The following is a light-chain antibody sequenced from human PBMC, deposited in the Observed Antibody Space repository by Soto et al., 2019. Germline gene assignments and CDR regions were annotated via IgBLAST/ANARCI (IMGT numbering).Light chain of an antibody. CDR2: GAS. V-gene: IGKV3-20*01. CDR3: QQYGSSPPWT. Sequence: EIVLTQSPGTLSLSPGERATLSYRASQSVSSSYLAWYQHKLGQAPRLLIYGASSRATGIPDRFSGSGSGTDFTLTISRLEPEDFAVYYCQQYGSSPPWTFGQGTKVEIK. J-gene: IGKJ1*01. CDR1: QSVSSSY.